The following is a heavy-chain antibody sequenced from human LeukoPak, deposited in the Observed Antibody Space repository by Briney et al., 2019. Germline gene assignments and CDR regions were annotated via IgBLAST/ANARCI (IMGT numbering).Heavy chain of an antibody. J-gene: IGHJ6*02. CDR2: TYYRSKWYN. Sequence: SQTLALTRAISGDSVSSNSAAWNWIRQSPSRGLEWLGRTYYRSKWYNDYAVSVKSRITINPDTSKNQFSLQLNSVTPEDTAVYYCARRSALYYYYGMDVWGQGTTVTVSS. CDR3: ARRSALYYYYGMDV. V-gene: IGHV6-1*01. CDR1: GDSVSSNSAA.